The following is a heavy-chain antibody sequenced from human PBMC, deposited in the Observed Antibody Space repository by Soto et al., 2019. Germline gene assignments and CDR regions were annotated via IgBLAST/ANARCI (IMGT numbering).Heavy chain of an antibody. CDR2: VFFSGST. CDR3: ARTWVQLWSYYFDS. D-gene: IGHD1-1*01. CDR1: GGSVGNNFNY. Sequence: SETLSLTCTVSGGSVGNNFNYWAWVRQSPEKGLEWVGSVFFSGSTYYNPSLKSRVTISIDTSKNQFSLRLKSVTAADTAVYYCARTWVQLWSYYFDSWGQGTLVTVSS. V-gene: IGHV4-39*01. J-gene: IGHJ4*02.